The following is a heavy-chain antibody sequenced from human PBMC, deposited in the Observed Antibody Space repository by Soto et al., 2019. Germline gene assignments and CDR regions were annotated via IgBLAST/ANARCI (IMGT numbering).Heavy chain of an antibody. V-gene: IGHV1-69*13. CDR2: IIPLLGTT. CDR3: ARDSIAAAGTDY. J-gene: IGHJ4*02. CDR1: GGTFSSYT. Sequence: SVKVSCKASGGTFSSYTIAWVRQAPGQGLEWMGEIIPLLGTTNYVEKFQGRLTITADASTSTAYMELSSLRSEDTAMYYCARDSIAAAGTDYWGQGTLVTVSS. D-gene: IGHD6-13*01.